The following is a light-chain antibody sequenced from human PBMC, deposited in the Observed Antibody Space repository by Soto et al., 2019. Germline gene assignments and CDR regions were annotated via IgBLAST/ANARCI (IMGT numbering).Light chain of an antibody. CDR2: NNN. V-gene: IGLV1-44*01. Sequence: QSVLTQPPSASGTPGQRVTIACSGSSSNIGSTTVKWYQQLPGTAPKLIIYNNNQRPSGVPDRFSGYKSGTSASLAISGLQSEDEADYYCAAWDDSLNGVVFGGGTKLTVL. CDR3: AAWDDSLNGVV. CDR1: SSNIGSTT. J-gene: IGLJ3*02.